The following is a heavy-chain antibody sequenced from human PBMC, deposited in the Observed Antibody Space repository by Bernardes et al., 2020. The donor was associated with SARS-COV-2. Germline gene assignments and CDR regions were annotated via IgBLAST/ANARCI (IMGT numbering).Heavy chain of an antibody. J-gene: IGHJ6*02. V-gene: IGHV3-11*01. CDR3: APARHHYYDSRYYGMDV. CDR2: ISSSGSTI. CDR1: GFTFSDYY. Sequence: GGSLRLSCAASGFTFSDYYMSWIRQAPGKGLEWVSYISSSGSTIYYADSVKGRFTISRDNAKNSLYLQMNSLRAEDTAVYYCAPARHHYYDSRYYGMDVWGQGTTVTVSS. D-gene: IGHD3-22*01.